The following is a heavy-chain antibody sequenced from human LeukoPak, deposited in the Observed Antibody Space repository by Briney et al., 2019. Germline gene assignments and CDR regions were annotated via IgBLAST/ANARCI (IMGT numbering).Heavy chain of an antibody. D-gene: IGHD1-26*01. J-gene: IGHJ4*02. V-gene: IGHV3-21*01. CDR3: ARADLSGSYFHPHFLDY. CDR2: ISDSSSYI. Sequence: GGSLRLSCAASGFTFSSYGMHWVRQAPGKGLEWVSSISDSSSYIYYADSVRGRFTISRDNAKNSLYLQMNSLRAEDTAMYYCARADLSGSYFHPHFLDYWGQGTLVTVSS. CDR1: GFTFSSYG.